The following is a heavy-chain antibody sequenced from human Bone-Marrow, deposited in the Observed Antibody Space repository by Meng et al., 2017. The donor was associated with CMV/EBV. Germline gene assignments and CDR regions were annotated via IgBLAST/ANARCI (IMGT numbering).Heavy chain of an antibody. Sequence: GGPLRLSCAASGFTFSSYGTHWVRQAPGKGLEWVAFIRYDGKNKYYADSVKGRFTISRDNSKNTLYLQMNSLRAEDTAVYYCAKADGYRYGNYYYYGMDVWGQGTTVTVSS. CDR2: IRYDGKNK. CDR3: AKADGYRYGNYYYYGMDV. J-gene: IGHJ6*02. V-gene: IGHV3-30*02. CDR1: GFTFSSYG. D-gene: IGHD5-18*01.